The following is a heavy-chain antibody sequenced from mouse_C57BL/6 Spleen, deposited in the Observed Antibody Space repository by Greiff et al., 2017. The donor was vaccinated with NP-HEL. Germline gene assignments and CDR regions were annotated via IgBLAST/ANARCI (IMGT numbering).Heavy chain of an antibody. CDR3: TRALIDGNYVGVWFAY. D-gene: IGHD2-1*01. CDR2: IDPETGGT. J-gene: IGHJ3*01. CDR1: GYTFTVYE. V-gene: IGHV1-15*01. Sequence: QVQLQQSGAELVRPGASVTLSCKASGYTFTVYEMHWVKQTPVHGLEWIGAIDPETGGTAYNQKFKGKAILTADKSSSTAYMELRSLTSEDSAVYYCTRALIDGNYVGVWFAYWGQGTLVTVSA.